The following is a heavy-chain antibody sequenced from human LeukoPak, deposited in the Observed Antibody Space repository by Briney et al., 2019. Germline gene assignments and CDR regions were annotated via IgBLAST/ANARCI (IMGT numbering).Heavy chain of an antibody. J-gene: IGHJ3*02. D-gene: IGHD2-2*02. CDR1: GVTFGDYG. CDR2: ITRNGDTT. Sequence: GESLRLSCEASGVTFGDYGMSGVRQGRGKGLEGGSGITRNGDTTSYADSVSERFTISRDNAKNCLYLQMNSLRAEDTAFYYCARGYNHGPIDMWGQGTLVTVSS. V-gene: IGHV3-20*04. CDR3: ARGYNHGPIDM.